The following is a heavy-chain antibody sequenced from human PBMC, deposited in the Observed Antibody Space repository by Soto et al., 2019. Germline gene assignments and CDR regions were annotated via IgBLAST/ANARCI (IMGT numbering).Heavy chain of an antibody. D-gene: IGHD3-10*01. CDR2: IIPIFGTA. CDR3: ARDRGGLVRPPGWWFDP. Sequence: GASVKVSCKASGGTFSSYAISWVRQAPGQGLEWMGGIIPIFGTANYAQKFQGRVTITADESTSTAYMELSSLRSEDTAVYYCARDRGGLVRPPGWWFDPWGQGTLVTVS. CDR1: GGTFSSYA. J-gene: IGHJ5*02. V-gene: IGHV1-69*13.